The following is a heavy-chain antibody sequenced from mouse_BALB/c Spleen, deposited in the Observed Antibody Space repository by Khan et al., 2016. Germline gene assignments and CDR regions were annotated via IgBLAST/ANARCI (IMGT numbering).Heavy chain of an antibody. J-gene: IGHJ2*01. CDR2: ISNGGGST. V-gene: IGHV5-12-2*01. D-gene: IGHD1-3*01. CDR1: GFTFSSYT. Sequence: EVELVESGGGLVQPGGSLKLSCAASGFTFSSYTMTWVRQTPEKGLEWVAYISNGGGSTYYPETVKGRFPISRDTAENTPYLQMSSLKSEDTAMYYCARVVYYFDFWGQGTPLTVSS. CDR3: ARVVYYFDF.